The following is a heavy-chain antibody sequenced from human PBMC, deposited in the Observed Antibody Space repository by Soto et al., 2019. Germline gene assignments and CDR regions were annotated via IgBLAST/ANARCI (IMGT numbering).Heavy chain of an antibody. J-gene: IGHJ4*02. Sequence: GASVKVSCKASGYTFTSYDINWVRQATGQGLERMGWINPYNGNTGYAQKLQGRVTLTSDTSTSTAYMELRSLRSDDTAVYYCARVHYDFWSGYYFDYWGQGTLVTVSS. D-gene: IGHD3-3*01. V-gene: IGHV1-8*01. CDR1: GYTFTSYD. CDR3: ARVHYDFWSGYYFDY. CDR2: INPYNGNT.